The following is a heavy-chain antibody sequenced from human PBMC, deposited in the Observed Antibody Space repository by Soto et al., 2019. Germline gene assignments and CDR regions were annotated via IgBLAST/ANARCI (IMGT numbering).Heavy chain of an antibody. CDR2: IIPIFGTA. CDR3: ARAPVDCSDGSCYSEDAFDI. J-gene: IGHJ3*02. D-gene: IGHD2-15*01. Sequence: VASVKVSCKASGGTFSSYAISWVRQAPGQGLEWMGGIIPIFGTANYAQKFQGRVTITADESTSTAYMELSSLRSEDTAVYYCARAPVDCSDGSCYSEDAFDIWGQGTMVTVS. CDR1: GGTFSSYA. V-gene: IGHV1-69*13.